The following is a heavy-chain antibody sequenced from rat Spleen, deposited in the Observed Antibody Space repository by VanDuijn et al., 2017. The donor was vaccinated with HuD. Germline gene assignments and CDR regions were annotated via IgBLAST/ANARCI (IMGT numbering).Heavy chain of an antibody. D-gene: IGHD4-4*01. CDR1: GFTFSDYY. V-gene: IGHV5-7*01. J-gene: IGHJ1*01. CDR3: ARRGNSVFWNFDF. Sequence: EVQLVESGGGLVQPGRSLKLSCAASGFTFSDYYMAWVRQAPTKGLEWVATISDDGSSTYYRDSVKGRFSISRDDAKSTLYLQMDSLRSEDTATYYCARRGNSVFWNFDFWGPGTMVSVSS. CDR2: ISDDGSST.